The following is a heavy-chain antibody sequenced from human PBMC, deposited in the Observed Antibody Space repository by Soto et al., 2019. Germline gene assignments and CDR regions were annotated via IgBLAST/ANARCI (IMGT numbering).Heavy chain of an antibody. Sequence: SETLSLTCAVYGGSFSGYYWSWIRQPPGKGLEWIGEINHSGSTNYNPSLKSRVTISVDTSRNQFSLKLSSVTAADTAVYYCARGQRYYYDSSGYPRYYYYYGMDVWGQGTTVTV. D-gene: IGHD3-22*01. CDR1: GGSFSGYY. V-gene: IGHV4-34*01. CDR2: INHSGST. J-gene: IGHJ6*02. CDR3: ARGQRYYYDSSGYPRYYYYYGMDV.